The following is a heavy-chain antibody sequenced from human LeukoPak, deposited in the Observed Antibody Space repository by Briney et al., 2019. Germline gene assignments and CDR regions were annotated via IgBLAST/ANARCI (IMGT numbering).Heavy chain of an antibody. V-gene: IGHV3-23*01. D-gene: IGHD2-2*01. J-gene: IGHJ6*03. CDR3: AKDGEEDCSSTSCYPPHYMDV. CDR1: GFTFSNYA. CDR2: ISGSGGST. Sequence: GGSLRLSCAASGFTFSNYAMSWVRQAPGKGLEWVSAISGSGGSTYYADSVKGRFTISRDNSKNTLYLQMNSLRAEDTAVYYCAKDGEEDCSSTSCYPPHYMDVWGKGITVTVSS.